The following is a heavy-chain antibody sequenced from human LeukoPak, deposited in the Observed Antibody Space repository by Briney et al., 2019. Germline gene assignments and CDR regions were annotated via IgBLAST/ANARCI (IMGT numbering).Heavy chain of an antibody. J-gene: IGHJ4*02. CDR2: VNHRGQT. D-gene: IGHD6-19*01. CDR1: GYSISSGYY. CDR3: ALTEVKPWLVKY. V-gene: IGHV4-38-2*01. Sequence: ASGTLSLTCAVSGYSISSGYYWVWIRESPQRGLEWIGNVNHRGQTFYNPSLRGRLTTSVDTSKNQVSLKLPSVTAADTAVYYCALTEVKPWLVKYWGQGTLVTVSS.